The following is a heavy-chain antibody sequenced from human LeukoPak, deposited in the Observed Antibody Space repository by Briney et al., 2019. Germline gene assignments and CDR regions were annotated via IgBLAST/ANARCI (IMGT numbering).Heavy chain of an antibody. Sequence: SETLSLTCTVSVGSISSYYWCWIRQPPGKGLEWIGYIYYSWSTNYNPSLKSRVTISVDTSKNQFSLKLSSVTAADTAVYYCARGFSAYYYDSSGYYCDYWGQGTLVTVSS. CDR3: ARGFSAYYYDSSGYYCDY. V-gene: IGHV4-59*01. CDR1: VGSISSYY. CDR2: IYYSWST. J-gene: IGHJ4*02. D-gene: IGHD3-22*01.